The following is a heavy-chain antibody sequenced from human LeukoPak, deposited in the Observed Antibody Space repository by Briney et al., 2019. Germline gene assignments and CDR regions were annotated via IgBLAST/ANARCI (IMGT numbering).Heavy chain of an antibody. V-gene: IGHV3-33*01. J-gene: IGHJ4*02. CDR3: ARDDSYGLDY. CDR2: IWYDGTNK. Sequence: GGSLRLSCAASGFTFSNYGFHWVRQAPGKGLQWVAVIWYDGTNKYYADSVKGRFTISRDNAKNSLYLQMNSLRAEDTAVYYCARDDSYGLDYWGQGTLVTVSS. CDR1: GFTFSNYG. D-gene: IGHD5-18*01.